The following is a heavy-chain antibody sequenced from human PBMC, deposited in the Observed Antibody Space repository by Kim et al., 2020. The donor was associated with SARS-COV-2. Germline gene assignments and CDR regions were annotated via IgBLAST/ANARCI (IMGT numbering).Heavy chain of an antibody. D-gene: IGHD6-19*01. CDR3: ARVGSGWPKGYYYYYGMDV. Sequence: SETLSLTCAVYGGSFSGYYWSWIRQPPGKGLEWIGEINHSGSTNYNPSLKSRVTISVDTSKNQFSLKLSSVTAADTAVYYCARVGSGWPKGYYYYYGMDV. CDR2: INHSGST. CDR1: GGSFSGYY. J-gene: IGHJ6*01. V-gene: IGHV4-34*01.